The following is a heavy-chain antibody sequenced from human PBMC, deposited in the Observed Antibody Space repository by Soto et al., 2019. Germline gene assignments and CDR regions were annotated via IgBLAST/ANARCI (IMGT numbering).Heavy chain of an antibody. CDR3: ARSDMVRGVDLDY. CDR1: RYTFTSYA. Sequence: ASVDVSCKASRYTFTSYAMHWVRQAPGQRNEWMGWINAGNGNTKYSQKFQGRVTITRDTSASTAYMELSSLRSEDTAVYYCARSDMVRGVDLDYWGQGTLVTVSS. D-gene: IGHD3-10*01. V-gene: IGHV1-3*01. J-gene: IGHJ4*02. CDR2: INAGNGNT.